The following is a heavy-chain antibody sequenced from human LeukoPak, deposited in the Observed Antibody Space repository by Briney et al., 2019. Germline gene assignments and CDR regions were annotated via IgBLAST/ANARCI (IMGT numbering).Heavy chain of an antibody. Sequence: ASVKVSCKASGYTFTNYAINWVRQAPGQGLEWMGWINTNTGHPTYAQGFTGRFVFSLHTSVRTAYLQISSLKAEDTAVYYCARIKDGYNYYFDYWGQGTLVTVSS. J-gene: IGHJ4*02. CDR2: INTNTGHP. V-gene: IGHV7-4-1*02. CDR3: ARIKDGYNYYFDY. CDR1: GYTFTNYA. D-gene: IGHD5-24*01.